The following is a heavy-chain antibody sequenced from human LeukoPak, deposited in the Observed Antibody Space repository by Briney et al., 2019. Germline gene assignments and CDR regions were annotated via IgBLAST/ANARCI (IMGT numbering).Heavy chain of an antibody. V-gene: IGHV3-23*01. CDR2: ISGSGGTT. J-gene: IGHJ4*02. D-gene: IGHD3-10*01. Sequence: PGGSLRLSCAASRSTFSSCAMSWVRHAPGKGLEWDSAISGSGGTTYYADSVKGRFTISRDTSKNTLYLQMNSLRAEDTAVYYCAKDRAADSGTRRGIDYWGQGTLVTVSS. CDR3: AKDRAADSGTRRGIDY. CDR1: RSTFSSCA.